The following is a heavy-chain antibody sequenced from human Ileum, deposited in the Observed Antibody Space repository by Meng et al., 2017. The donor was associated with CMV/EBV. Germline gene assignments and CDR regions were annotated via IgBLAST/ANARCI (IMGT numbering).Heavy chain of an antibody. CDR2: VYYSGST. Sequence: GSLRPSCSVAGGSINDYYWAWIRQPPGKGLEWLGYVYYSGSTKYNPSLQSRVTISVDRSRNQFSLKLRSVTAADTAVYYGARAPIGTSGWYSLWGQGTLVTVSS. CDR3: ARAPIGTSGWYSL. J-gene: IGHJ4*02. D-gene: IGHD6-19*01. V-gene: IGHV4-59*01. CDR1: GGSINDYY.